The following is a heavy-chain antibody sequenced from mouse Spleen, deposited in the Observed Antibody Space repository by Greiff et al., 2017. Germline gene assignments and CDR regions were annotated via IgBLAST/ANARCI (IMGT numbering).Heavy chain of an antibody. D-gene: IGHD4-1*01. J-gene: IGHJ1*03. CDR3: ARETGTRYFDV. V-gene: IGHV1-63*01. Sequence: VQLQQSGAELVRPGTSVKMSCKASGYTFTNYWIGWAKQRPGHGLEWIGDIYPGGGYTNYNEKFKGKATLTADKSSSTAYMQFSSLTSEDSAIYYCARETGTRYFDVWGTGTTVTVSS. CDR1: GYTFTNYW. CDR2: IYPGGGYT.